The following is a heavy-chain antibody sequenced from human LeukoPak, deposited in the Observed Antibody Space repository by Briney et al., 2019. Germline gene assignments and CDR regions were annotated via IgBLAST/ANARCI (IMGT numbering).Heavy chain of an antibody. CDR2: ISGDGGST. V-gene: IGHV3-43*02. CDR1: GFTFSSYA. CDR3: AKVVSMEWLLFDY. J-gene: IGHJ4*02. Sequence: PGGSLRLSCAASGFTFSSYAMHWVRQAPGKGLEWVSLISGDGGSTYYADSVKGRFTISRDNSKNSLYLQMNSLRTEDTALYYCAKVVSMEWLLFDYWGQGTLVTVSS. D-gene: IGHD3-3*01.